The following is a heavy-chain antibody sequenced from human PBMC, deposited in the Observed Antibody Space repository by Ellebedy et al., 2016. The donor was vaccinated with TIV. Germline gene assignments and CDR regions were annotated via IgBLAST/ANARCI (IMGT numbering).Heavy chain of an antibody. J-gene: IGHJ4*02. CDR3: ARGDSGYDYDFDS. CDR2: MNPSIGNT. D-gene: IGHD5-12*01. Sequence: ASVKVSCXASGYTFTSYDINWVRQATGQGLEWMGWMNPSIGNTGYAQKFQGRVTMTRNTPISTAYMELSSLRSEDTAVYYCARGDSGYDYDFDSWGQGTLVTVSS. V-gene: IGHV1-8*01. CDR1: GYTFTSYD.